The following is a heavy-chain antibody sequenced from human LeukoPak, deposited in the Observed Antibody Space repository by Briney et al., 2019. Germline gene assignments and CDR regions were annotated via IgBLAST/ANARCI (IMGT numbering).Heavy chain of an antibody. CDR1: GYRLRNHS. D-gene: IGHD4-11*01. V-gene: IGHV1-18*01. CDR3: ARGSSPYNWYFDL. CDR2: IGADSGDTHGDT. Sequence: ASVKVSCKASGYRLRNHSISWVRQAPGQGLEWMGWIGADSGDTHGDTHYAEKLQGRVTMTTDTSTDTAYMDLRSLTSDDTAVYYCARGSSPYNWYFDLWGRGTLVTVSS. J-gene: IGHJ2*01.